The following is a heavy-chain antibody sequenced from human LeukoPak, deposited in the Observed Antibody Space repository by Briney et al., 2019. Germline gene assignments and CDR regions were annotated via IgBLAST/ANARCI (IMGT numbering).Heavy chain of an antibody. CDR2: ISWNSGSI. J-gene: IGHJ4*02. Sequence: PGGSLRLSCIGSGFSFGDYAMHWVRQAPGKGLEWVSGISWNSGSIGYADSVKGRFTISRDNAKNSLYLQMNSLRAEDTALYYCAKDMVRGVGLKIFDYWGQGTLVTVSS. D-gene: IGHD3-10*01. CDR3: AKDMVRGVGLKIFDY. CDR1: GFSFGDYA. V-gene: IGHV3-9*01.